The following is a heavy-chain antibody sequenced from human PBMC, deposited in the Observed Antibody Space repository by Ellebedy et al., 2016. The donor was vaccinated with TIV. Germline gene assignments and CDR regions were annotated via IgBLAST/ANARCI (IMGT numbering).Heavy chain of an antibody. V-gene: IGHV3-30*04. J-gene: IGHJ1*01. Sequence: PGGSLRLSCAASGFTFNYAMHWVRQAPGKGLEWVAVISYDGRDRYYADSVKGRFTISRDNSKNTLYLQMSSLGAEDTAVYYCARGSGSYKEYFQDWGQGTQVTVSS. D-gene: IGHD1-26*01. CDR2: ISYDGRDR. CDR1: GFTFNYA. CDR3: ARGSGSYKEYFQD.